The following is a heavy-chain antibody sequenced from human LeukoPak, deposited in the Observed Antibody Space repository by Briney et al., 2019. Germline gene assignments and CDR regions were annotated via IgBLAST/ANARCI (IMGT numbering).Heavy chain of an antibody. V-gene: IGHV1-18*01. J-gene: IGHJ4*02. Sequence: GASVKVSCKASGYTFTSYGISWVRQAPGQGLEWMGWISAYNGNTNYAQKLQGRVTMTTDTSTSTAYMELRSLRSDDTAVYYCARGGDYDYVWGSYREYYFDYWGQGTLVTVSS. CDR2: ISAYNGNT. D-gene: IGHD3-16*02. CDR3: ARGGDYDYVWGSYREYYFDY. CDR1: GYTFTSYG.